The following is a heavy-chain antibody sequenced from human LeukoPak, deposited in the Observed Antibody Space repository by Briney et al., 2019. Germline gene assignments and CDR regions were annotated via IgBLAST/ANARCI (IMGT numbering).Heavy chain of an antibody. CDR3: ARERVRRYFDY. D-gene: IGHD1-1*01. CDR1: GFTVSSNY. J-gene: IGHJ4*02. V-gene: IGHV3-53*01. CDR2: IYSGGST. Sequence: GGSLRLSCAASGFTVSSNYMSWVRQAPGKGLEWVSVIYSGGSTYYADSVKGRFTISRDNSKNTLYLQMNSLRAEDTAVYYCARERVRRYFDYWGQGTLVTVSS.